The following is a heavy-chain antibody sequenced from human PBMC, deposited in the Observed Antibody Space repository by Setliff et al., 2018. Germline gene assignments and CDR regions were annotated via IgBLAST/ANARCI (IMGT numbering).Heavy chain of an antibody. D-gene: IGHD2-15*01. Sequence: SETLSLTCTVTGDTIYNYFWSWIRQSPGTGLEWIGYIHTTESTNYNPSLKSRVTISIDKSKSQFSLNLNSVTAADAAMYYCARGLNSVSWTFTYWGQGTLVTV. CDR2: IHTTEST. V-gene: IGHV4-4*08. J-gene: IGHJ4*02. CDR3: ARGLNSVSWTFTY. CDR1: GDTIYNYF.